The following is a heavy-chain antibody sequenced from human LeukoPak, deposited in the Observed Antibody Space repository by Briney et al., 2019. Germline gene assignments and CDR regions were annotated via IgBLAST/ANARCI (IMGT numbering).Heavy chain of an antibody. D-gene: IGHD5-24*01. CDR1: GFTFSSYA. V-gene: IGHV3-23*01. Sequence: PGGSLRLSCAASGFTFSSYAMSWVRQAPGKGLEWVSGISASGGSTYYADSVKGRFTISRDSSKNMLYLQMNSLRGEDTAVYYCAKDRGDGYKHFDYWGQGTLVTVSP. CDR3: AKDRGDGYKHFDY. J-gene: IGHJ4*02. CDR2: ISASGGST.